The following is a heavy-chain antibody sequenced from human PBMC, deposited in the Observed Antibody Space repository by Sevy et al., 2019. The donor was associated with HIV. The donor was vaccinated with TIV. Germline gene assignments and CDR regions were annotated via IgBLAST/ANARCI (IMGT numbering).Heavy chain of an antibody. Sequence: GGSLRLPCAASGFMFSYYAMHWVRQAPGKGPGGVAVISYEGSEKYYAASVKGRFTISEANAQNTMYLQMNGLRPDDRAVYYWAKDPGIFGLVYYFDSWVQGTLVTVS. CDR3: AKDPGIFGLVYYFDS. CDR2: ISYEGSEK. D-gene: IGHD3-3*01. V-gene: IGHV3-30*18. CDR1: GFMFSYYA. J-gene: IGHJ4*02.